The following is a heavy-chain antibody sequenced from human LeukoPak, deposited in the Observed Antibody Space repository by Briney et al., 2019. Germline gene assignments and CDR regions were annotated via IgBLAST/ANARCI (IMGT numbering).Heavy chain of an antibody. Sequence: NTSETLSLTCAVYGGSFSGYYWSWIRQPPGKGLEWIGEINHSGSTNYNPSLKSRVTISVDTSKNQFSLKLSSVTAADTAVYYCARRDDIVATTGIDYWGQGTLVTVSS. V-gene: IGHV4-34*01. CDR3: ARRDDIVATTGIDY. CDR2: INHSGST. CDR1: GGSFSGYY. D-gene: IGHD5-12*01. J-gene: IGHJ4*02.